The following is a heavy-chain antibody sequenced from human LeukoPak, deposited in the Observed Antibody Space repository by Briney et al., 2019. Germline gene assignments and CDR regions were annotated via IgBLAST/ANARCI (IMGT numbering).Heavy chain of an antibody. V-gene: IGHV4-39*01. CDR3: ARHGDFWSGYYSPPHFDY. CDR1: GGSISSSSYY. D-gene: IGHD3-3*01. CDR2: IYYSGST. J-gene: IGHJ4*02. Sequence: PPETLSLTCTVSGGSISSSSYYWGWIRQPPGKGLEWIGSIYYSGSTYYNPSLKSRVTISVDTSKNQFSLKLSSVTAADTAVYYCARHGDFWSGYYSPPHFDYWGQGTLVTVSS.